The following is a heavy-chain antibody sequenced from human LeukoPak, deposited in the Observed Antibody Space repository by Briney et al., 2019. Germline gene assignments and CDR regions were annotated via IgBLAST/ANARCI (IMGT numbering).Heavy chain of an antibody. V-gene: IGHV3-48*02. CDR1: GFTFSSYS. Sequence: GGSLRLSCAASGFTFSSYSMNCVRQAPGKGLEWVSFISSGSSTIHYADSVRIRFTVSRDNAKNSLYLQMNSLRNEDTAVYYCARTGITGIFDAFDIWGQGTMVTVSS. D-gene: IGHD1-20*01. J-gene: IGHJ3*02. CDR2: ISSGSSTI. CDR3: ARTGITGIFDAFDI.